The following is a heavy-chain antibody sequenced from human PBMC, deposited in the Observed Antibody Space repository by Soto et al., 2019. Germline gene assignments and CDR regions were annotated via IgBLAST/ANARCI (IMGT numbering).Heavy chain of an antibody. Sequence: PSETLSVTCTVSGGSISSGGYYWSWIRQHPGKGLEWIGYIYYSGSTYYNPSLKSRVTISVDTSKNQFSLKLSSVTAADTAVYYCARAHIANYYDSSGYVSEKYAFDIWGQGTMVTVSS. CDR1: GGSISSGGYY. J-gene: IGHJ3*02. D-gene: IGHD3-22*01. V-gene: IGHV4-31*03. CDR3: ARAHIANYYDSSGYVSEKYAFDI. CDR2: IYYSGST.